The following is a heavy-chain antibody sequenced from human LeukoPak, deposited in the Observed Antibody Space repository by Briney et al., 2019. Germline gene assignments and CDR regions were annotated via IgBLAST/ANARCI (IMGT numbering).Heavy chain of an antibody. Sequence: SETLSLTCAVSGASVSTYYWGWIRQPPGKGLEWIGNIYYSGSTHYNPSLKSRVTISVDMSANQFSLKLNSVTAADTAVYYCASIRSTTDYWGRGTLVTVSS. CDR1: GASVSTYY. V-gene: IGHV4-59*02. J-gene: IGHJ4*02. CDR3: ASIRSTTDY. D-gene: IGHD2-2*01. CDR2: IYYSGST.